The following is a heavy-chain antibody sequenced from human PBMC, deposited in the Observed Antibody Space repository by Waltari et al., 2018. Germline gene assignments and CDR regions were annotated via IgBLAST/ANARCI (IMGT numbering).Heavy chain of an antibody. J-gene: IGHJ5*02. Sequence: QLQLQESGPGLVKASETLSLTCTVSGGSVSSTSYNWGWIRPPPGKGLEWIGSIYYSVWTYYNPSPKSRVTLSIDPSKNQFSLKLASVTAADTAVYYCARDQGFYLFSRLTWFDPWGQGTLVTVSS. V-gene: IGHV4-39*07. CDR1: GGSVSSTSYN. D-gene: IGHD2-2*01. CDR2: IYYSVWT. CDR3: ARDQGFYLFSRLTWFDP.